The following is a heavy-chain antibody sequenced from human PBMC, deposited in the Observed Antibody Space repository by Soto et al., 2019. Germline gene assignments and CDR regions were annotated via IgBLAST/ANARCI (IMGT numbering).Heavy chain of an antibody. J-gene: IGHJ4*02. D-gene: IGHD3-16*01. Sequence: QVQLVQSGAEVRKPGASVKVSCKASGYTITTYYMHWVRQAPGQGLEWMGIINPSDGSTSYAQKFQGRVSMTRDTSTNTVYMELSSLRSEDTAVYYYARDGVHDYSVFWGQGTLVTVSS. V-gene: IGHV1-46*01. CDR3: ARDGVHDYSVF. CDR1: GYTITTYY. CDR2: INPSDGST.